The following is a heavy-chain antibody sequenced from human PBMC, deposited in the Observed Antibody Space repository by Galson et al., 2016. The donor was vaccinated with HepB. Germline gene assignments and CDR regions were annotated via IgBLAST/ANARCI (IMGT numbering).Heavy chain of an antibody. CDR2: IKQDGSEK. CDR3: ARERFCSSATCYVGDAFHI. Sequence: SLRLSCAPSGFTFSTYYMTWVRQPPGKGLEWVAGIKQDGSEKYYVDSVKGRFTISRDNAKNSLYVQMDSLRAEDTAVYFCARERFCSSATCYVGDAFHIGGQGTMVTISS. J-gene: IGHJ3*02. D-gene: IGHD2-2*01. V-gene: IGHV3-7*05. CDR1: GFTFSTYY.